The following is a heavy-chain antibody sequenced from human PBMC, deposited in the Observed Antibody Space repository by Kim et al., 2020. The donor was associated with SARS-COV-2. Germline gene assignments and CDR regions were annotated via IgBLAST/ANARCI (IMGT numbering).Heavy chain of an antibody. Sequence: SETLSLTCTVSGYSISSGYYWGWIRQPPGKGLEWIGSIYHSGSTYYNPSLKSRVTISVDTSKNQFSLKLSSVTAADTAVYYCARDYDCSGYSSGLWCQGTLVTVSS. J-gene: IGHJ4*02. CDR2: IYHSGST. D-gene: IGHD3-22*01. CDR3: ARDYDCSGYSSGL. CDR1: GYSISSGYY. V-gene: IGHV4-38-2*02.